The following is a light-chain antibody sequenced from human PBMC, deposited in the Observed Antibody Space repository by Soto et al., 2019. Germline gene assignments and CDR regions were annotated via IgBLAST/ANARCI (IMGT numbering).Light chain of an antibody. CDR1: QSVSNNY. Sequence: EIVLTQSPGTLSPPPGERATLSGRASQSVSNNYLAWYQQKPGQAPRLLIYGTSIRATGIPDRFSGSGSGTDFTPTITRLEPEDFAVYYCQRFGTSPPWTFGQGTKVDIK. CDR2: GTS. J-gene: IGKJ1*01. CDR3: QRFGTSPPWT. V-gene: IGKV3-20*01.